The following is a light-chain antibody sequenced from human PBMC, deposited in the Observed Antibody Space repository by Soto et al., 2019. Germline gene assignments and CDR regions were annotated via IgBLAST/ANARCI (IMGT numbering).Light chain of an antibody. J-gene: IGLJ1*01. CDR3: YSYAGANLYV. CDR1: SSDVGSYNL. Sequence: QSVLTQPASVSASPGQSITIPCTGTSSDVGSYNLVSWFQQHPGKVPKLLIYEGTKRPSGLSDRFSGSKSGNTASLTISGLQAEDEADYYCYSYAGANLYVFVTGTKLTVL. V-gene: IGLV2-23*01. CDR2: EGT.